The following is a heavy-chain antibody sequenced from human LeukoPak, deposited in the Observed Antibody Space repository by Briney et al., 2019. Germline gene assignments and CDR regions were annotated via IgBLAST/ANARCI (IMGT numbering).Heavy chain of an antibody. D-gene: IGHD5-24*01. Sequence: PGGSLRLSCAASGFTFSSYSMNWVRQAPGKGLEWVSSISSSSSYIYYADSVKGRFTISRDNAKNSLYLQMNSLRAEETAVYYCARDGPGYNDFDYWGQGTLVTVSS. J-gene: IGHJ4*02. V-gene: IGHV3-21*01. CDR1: GFTFSSYS. CDR3: ARDGPGYNDFDY. CDR2: ISSSSSYI.